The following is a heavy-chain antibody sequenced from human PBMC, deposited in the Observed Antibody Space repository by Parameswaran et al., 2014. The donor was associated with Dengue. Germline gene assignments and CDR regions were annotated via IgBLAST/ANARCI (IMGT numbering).Heavy chain of an antibody. J-gene: IGHJ4*02. CDR3: AKDPSAIVPLTDY. CDR2: ISGSGDYT. V-gene: IGHV3-23*01. Sequence: VRQAPGKGLEWVSGISGSGDYTYYADSLKGRFTISRDNSKNMLYLQMNSLRAEDTAVYYCAKDPSAIVPLTDYWGQGTLVTVSS. D-gene: IGHD2/OR15-2a*01.